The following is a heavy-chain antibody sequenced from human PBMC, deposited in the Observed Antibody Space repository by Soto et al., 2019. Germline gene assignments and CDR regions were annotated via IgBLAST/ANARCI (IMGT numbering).Heavy chain of an antibody. CDR1: GDSINSDNYY. V-gene: IGHV4-39*01. J-gene: IGHJ4*02. CDR3: ATLEGLATISYYFDY. D-gene: IGHD3-9*01. CDR2: IYYRGNT. Sequence: SGTLSLTCSVSGDSINSDNYYWGWIRQPPGKGLEWIGSIYYRGNTYYNPSLKTRVTISLDKSKSQFSLKLNSVTAADSAVYFCATLEGLATISYYFDYWGQGTLVTVSS.